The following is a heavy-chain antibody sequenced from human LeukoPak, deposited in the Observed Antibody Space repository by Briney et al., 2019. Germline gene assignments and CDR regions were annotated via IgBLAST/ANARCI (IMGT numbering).Heavy chain of an antibody. CDR1: GGSISSYY. D-gene: IGHD6-13*01. V-gene: IGHV4-4*07. Sequence: PSETPSLTCTVSGGSISSYYWSWIRQPAGKGLEWIGRIYTSGSTNYNPSLKSRVTTSVDTSKNQFSLKLSSVTAADTAAYYCARAGYSSSWYAAQHDAFDIWGQGTVVTVSS. CDR2: IYTSGST. CDR3: ARAGYSSSWYAAQHDAFDI. J-gene: IGHJ3*02.